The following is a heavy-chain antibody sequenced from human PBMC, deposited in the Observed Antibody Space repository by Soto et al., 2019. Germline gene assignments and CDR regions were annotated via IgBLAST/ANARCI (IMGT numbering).Heavy chain of an antibody. V-gene: IGHV4-59*01. CDR1: GGSISSYY. CDR2: IYYSGRT. J-gene: IGHJ4*02. D-gene: IGHD6-19*01. Sequence: SETLSLTGTVSGGSISSYYWSWIRQPPGKGLEWIGYIYYSGRTNYNPSLKSRVTISVDTSKNQFSLKLSSLTAADTAVYYCARSSCGWFVDYWGQGTLVTVSS. CDR3: ARSSCGWFVDY.